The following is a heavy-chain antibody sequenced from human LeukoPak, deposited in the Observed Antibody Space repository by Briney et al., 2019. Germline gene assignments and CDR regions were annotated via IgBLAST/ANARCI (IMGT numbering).Heavy chain of an antibody. CDR3: ARGPIVVVNWFDP. CDR1: GGSISSYY. CDR2: IYYSGST. Sequence: SETLSLTCTVSGGSISSYYWSWVRQPPGKGLEWIGYIYYSGSTNYNPSLKSRVTISVDTFKNQFSLKLSSVTAADTAVYYCARGPIVVVNWFDPWGQGTLVTVSS. J-gene: IGHJ5*02. V-gene: IGHV4-59*01. D-gene: IGHD3-22*01.